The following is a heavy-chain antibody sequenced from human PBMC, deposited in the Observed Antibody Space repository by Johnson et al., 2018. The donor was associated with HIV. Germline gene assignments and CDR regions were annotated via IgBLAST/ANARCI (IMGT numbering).Heavy chain of an antibody. Sequence: QVQLVESGGGVVQPGRSLRLSCAASGFTFSSYAMHWVRQAPGRGLEWVSVIYSGGSTYYADSVKGRFTISRDNSKNTPYLQMNSLRAEDTAVYYCARDRGKAWYAFDIWGQGTMVTVSS. V-gene: IGHV3-NL1*01. D-gene: IGHD2-8*02. CDR2: IYSGGST. CDR1: GFTFSSYA. J-gene: IGHJ3*02. CDR3: ARDRGKAWYAFDI.